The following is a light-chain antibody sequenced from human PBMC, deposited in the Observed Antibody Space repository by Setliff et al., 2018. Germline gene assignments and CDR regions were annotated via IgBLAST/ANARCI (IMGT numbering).Light chain of an antibody. CDR1: SRDVGGYNF. J-gene: IGLJ1*01. Sequence: QSALTQPPSASGSPGQSVTISCTGTSRDVGGYNFVSWYQQHPGKAPKLIISEVTERPSGVPDRFSGSKSGNTASLTVSGLQAEDEADYYCSSYAGSDNYVFGTGTKATVL. V-gene: IGLV2-8*01. CDR3: SSYAGSDNYV. CDR2: EVT.